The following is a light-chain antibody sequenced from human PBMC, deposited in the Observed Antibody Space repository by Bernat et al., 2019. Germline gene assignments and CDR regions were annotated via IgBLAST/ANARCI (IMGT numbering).Light chain of an antibody. J-gene: IGLJ2*01. CDR2: GNS. Sequence: QSVLTQPPSVSGAPGQTVTISCTGSSSNIGAGYDVHWYQQLPGTAPKLLIFGNSNRPSGVPDRFSGSKSGTSASLGVTGLQAEDEADYYCQSYDSSLSGSRVFGGGTKLTVL. V-gene: IGLV1-40*01. CDR3: QSYDSSLSGSRV. CDR1: SSNIGAGYD.